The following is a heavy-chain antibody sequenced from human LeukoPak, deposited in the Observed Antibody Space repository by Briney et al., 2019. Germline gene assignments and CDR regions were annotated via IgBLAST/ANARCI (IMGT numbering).Heavy chain of an antibody. CDR1: GFTFSSYA. Sequence: GGSLRLSCAASGFTFSSYAMSWVRQAPGKGLEWVSGISGSGDNTYYADSVKGRFTISRDNSKNTLYLQMNSLRAEDTAIYYCARDREDGYGMDVWGQGTTVTVSS. CDR2: ISGSGDNT. D-gene: IGHD5-24*01. V-gene: IGHV3-23*01. CDR3: ARDREDGYGMDV. J-gene: IGHJ6*02.